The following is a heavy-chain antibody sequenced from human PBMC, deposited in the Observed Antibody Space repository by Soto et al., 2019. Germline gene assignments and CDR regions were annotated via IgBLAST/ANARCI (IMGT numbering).Heavy chain of an antibody. J-gene: IGHJ3*02. Sequence: GESLKISCMTSGYSFISYWVAWVRQLPGKGLEWMGTFYPGDSTSTYSPSFQGQVTISVDKSISTAYLQLSSLKASDTAMYYCARIIGYCRNNDCSWTFDIWGQGTMVTVSS. D-gene: IGHD2-15*01. V-gene: IGHV5-51*01. CDR3: ARIIGYCRNNDCSWTFDI. CDR2: FYPGDSTS. CDR1: GYSFISYW.